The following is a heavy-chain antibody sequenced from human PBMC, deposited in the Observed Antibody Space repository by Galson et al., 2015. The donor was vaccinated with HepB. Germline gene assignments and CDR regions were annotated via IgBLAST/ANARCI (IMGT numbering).Heavy chain of an antibody. Sequence: ETLSLTCTVSGGSISSSSYYWGWIRQPPGKGLEWIGSIYYSGSTYYNPSLKSRVTISVDTSKNQFSLKLSSVTAADTAVYYCARQSGYYHRKYYFDYWGQGTLVTVSS. V-gene: IGHV4-39*01. J-gene: IGHJ4*02. CDR2: IYYSGST. D-gene: IGHD3-22*01. CDR3: ARQSGYYHRKYYFDY. CDR1: GGSISSSSYY.